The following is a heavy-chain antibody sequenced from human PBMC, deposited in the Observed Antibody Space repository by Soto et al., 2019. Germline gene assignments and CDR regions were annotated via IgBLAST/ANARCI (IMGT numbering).Heavy chain of an antibody. D-gene: IGHD2-8*01. Sequence: QVQLVQSGAEVKKPGASVKVSCKASGYTFTSYGISWVRQAPGQGLEWMGWISAYNGNTNYAQKLQGRVTMTTDTSTSTANMERGSRRSADTAVYYCARGMVLRPPHQGKNWFDPWGQGTLVTVSS. V-gene: IGHV1-18*01. J-gene: IGHJ5*02. CDR3: ARGMVLRPPHQGKNWFDP. CDR1: GYTFTSYG. CDR2: ISAYNGNT.